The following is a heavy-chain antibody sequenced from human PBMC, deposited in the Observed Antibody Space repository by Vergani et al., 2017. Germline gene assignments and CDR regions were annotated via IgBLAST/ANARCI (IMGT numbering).Heavy chain of an antibody. V-gene: IGHV4-39*01. CDR1: GGSISSSSYY. CDR3: ARHFCSSTSCYTFFISYQSWFDP. D-gene: IGHD2-2*02. CDR2: IYYSGST. J-gene: IGHJ5*02. Sequence: QLQLQESGPGLVKPSETLSLTCTVSGGSISSSSYYWGWIRQPPGKGLEWIGSIYYSGSTYYNPSLKSRVTISVDTSKNQFSLKLSSVTAADTSVYYCARHFCSSTSCYTFFISYQSWFDPWGQGTLVTVSS.